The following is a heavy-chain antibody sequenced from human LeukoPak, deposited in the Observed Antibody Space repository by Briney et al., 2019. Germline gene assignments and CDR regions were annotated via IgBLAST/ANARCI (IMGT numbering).Heavy chain of an antibody. V-gene: IGHV6-1*01. J-gene: IGHJ1*01. CDR1: GDSVSSNTAA. Sequence: SQTLSLTCAIFGDSVSSNTAAWNWIRQSQSRGLEWLGGTYYRSKWYNEYAVSVQSRITINPDTSKNQFSLQLNAVTPEDTAVYYCARDVDFQYWGQGTLVTVSS. CDR2: TYYRSKWYN. CDR3: ARDVDFQY.